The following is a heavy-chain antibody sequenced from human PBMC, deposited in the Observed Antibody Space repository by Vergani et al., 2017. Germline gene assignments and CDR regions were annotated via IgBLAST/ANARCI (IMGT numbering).Heavy chain of an antibody. Sequence: QVQLQESGPGLGKPPGTLSLTSAVSGDSISSNNCWTWVRQPPGKGLEWIGEICHTEDTKYSPSLKSRVTVSVDESRNLFSLRLNSVTAADTAVYYCATMGYRRWGYYFDYWGQGILVTVSS. CDR3: ATMGYRRWGYYFDY. CDR1: GDSISSNNC. J-gene: IGHJ4*02. D-gene: IGHD2-2*02. CDR2: ICHTEDT. V-gene: IGHV4-4*03.